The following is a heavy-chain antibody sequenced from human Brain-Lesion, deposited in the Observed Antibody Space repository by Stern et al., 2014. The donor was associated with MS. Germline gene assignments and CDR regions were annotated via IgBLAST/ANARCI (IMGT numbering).Heavy chain of an antibody. CDR1: GGSLSSSTYY. Sequence: VQLVESGPGLVKPSETLSLTCTVSGGSLSSSTYYWAWIRQPPGKGLEWIGNIYYSGFTYYNPPLKSRVTISVDMSKNQFSLKLSSVTAADTAIYYCARHDSVPRPSQLYSARDRGPGYFDYWGQGTLVTVSS. J-gene: IGHJ4*02. D-gene: IGHD1-26*01. CDR3: ARHDSVPRPSQLYSARDRGPGYFDY. CDR2: IYYSGFT. V-gene: IGHV4-39*01.